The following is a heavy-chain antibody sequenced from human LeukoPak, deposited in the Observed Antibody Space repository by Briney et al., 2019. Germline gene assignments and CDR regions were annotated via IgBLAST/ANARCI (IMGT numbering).Heavy chain of an antibody. J-gene: IGHJ3*02. CDR3: ARWSGSWDACDI. CDR2: ISSSGNYI. CDR1: GVTLSSYA. V-gene: IGHV3-21*01. D-gene: IGHD1-26*01. Sequence: PGGSLRLSCVASGVTLSSYAMNWVRQAPGKGLEWVSSISSSGNYIYYADSVKGRFTIPRDNAKNSFYLQMNSLRAEDTAVYYCARWSGSWDACDIWGQGTMVTVSS.